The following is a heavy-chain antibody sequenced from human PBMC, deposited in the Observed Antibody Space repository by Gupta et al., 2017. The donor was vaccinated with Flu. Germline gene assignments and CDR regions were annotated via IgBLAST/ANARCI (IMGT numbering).Heavy chain of an antibody. CDR3: ARGEGTMIVVDSPEAVAFDI. CDR2: INPSGGST. CDR1: GYTFTSYY. Sequence: QVQLVQSGAEVKKPGASVKVSCKASGYTFTSYYMHWVRQAPGPGLEWMGIINPSGGSTSYAQKFQGRVTMTRDTSTSTVYMELSSLRSEDTAVYYCARGEGTMIVVDSPEAVAFDIWGQGTMVTVSS. D-gene: IGHD3-22*01. J-gene: IGHJ3*02. V-gene: IGHV1-46*01.